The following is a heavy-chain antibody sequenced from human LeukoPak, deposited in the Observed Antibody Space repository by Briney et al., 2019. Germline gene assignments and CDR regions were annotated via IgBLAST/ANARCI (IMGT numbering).Heavy chain of an antibody. CDR1: GGTFSSDA. J-gene: IGHJ4*02. CDR3: ASDYDSSGYPSY. CDR2: IIPILGIA. V-gene: IGHV1-69*04. D-gene: IGHD3-22*01. Sequence: ASVKVSCKASGGTFSSDAISWVRQAPGQGLEWMGRIIPILGIANYAQKFQGRVTITADKSTSTAYMELSSLRSEDTAVYYCASDYDSSGYPSYWGQGTLVTVSS.